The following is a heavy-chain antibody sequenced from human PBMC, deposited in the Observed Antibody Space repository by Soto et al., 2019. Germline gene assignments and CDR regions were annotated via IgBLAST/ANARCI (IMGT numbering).Heavy chain of an antibody. Sequence: QVQLVQSGAEVKKPGSSVKVSCKASGGTFSSYTISWVRQAPGQGLEWMGRIIPILGIANYAQKFQGRVTITADKSTSTGYMELSSLRSEDTAVYYCARAPRRPGGIGDAFDIWGQGTMVTVSS. J-gene: IGHJ3*02. CDR3: ARAPRRPGGIGDAFDI. D-gene: IGHD3-16*01. CDR2: IIPILGIA. V-gene: IGHV1-69*02. CDR1: GGTFSSYT.